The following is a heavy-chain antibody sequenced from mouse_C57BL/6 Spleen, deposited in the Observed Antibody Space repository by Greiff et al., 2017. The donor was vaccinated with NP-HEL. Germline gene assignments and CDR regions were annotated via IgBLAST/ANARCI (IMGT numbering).Heavy chain of an antibody. Sequence: EVKVVESGGGLVKPGGSLKLSCAASGFTFSDYGMHWVRQAPEKGLEWVAYISSGSSTIYYADTVKGRFTISRDNAKNTLFLQMTSLRSEDTAMYYCARQDGYYVGYWGQGTTLTVSS. V-gene: IGHV5-17*01. J-gene: IGHJ2*01. CDR1: GFTFSDYG. D-gene: IGHD2-3*01. CDR2: ISSGSSTI. CDR3: ARQDGYYVGY.